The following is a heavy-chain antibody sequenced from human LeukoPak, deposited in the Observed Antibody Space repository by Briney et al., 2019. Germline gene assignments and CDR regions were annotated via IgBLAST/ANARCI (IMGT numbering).Heavy chain of an antibody. Sequence: GGSLRLSCAASGFTFSSYSMNWVRQAPRKGLEWVSYISSSGSTIYYADSVKGRFTISRDNAKNSLYLQMNSLRAEDTAVHYCARRMRLLFRGLYYYYGMDVWGQRTTVTVSS. V-gene: IGHV3-48*04. CDR2: ISSSGSTI. CDR1: GFTFSSYS. CDR3: ARRMRLLFRGLYYYYGMDV. D-gene: IGHD5-12*01. J-gene: IGHJ6*02.